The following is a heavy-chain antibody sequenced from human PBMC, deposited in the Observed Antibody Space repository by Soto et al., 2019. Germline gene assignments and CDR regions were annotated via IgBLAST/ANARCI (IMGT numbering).Heavy chain of an antibody. V-gene: IGHV3-48*02. Sequence: GGSLRLSCAASGFTFSSYSRNWVRQAPGKGLEWVSYISSSSSTIYYAASVNGRLTISRDNAKISLYLQMNSLRDEDSSVYSCASGGIFYYYGLDVWGQGTTVTVSS. CDR3: ASGGIFYYYGLDV. D-gene: IGHD2-15*01. CDR2: ISSSSSTI. CDR1: GFTFSSYS. J-gene: IGHJ6*02.